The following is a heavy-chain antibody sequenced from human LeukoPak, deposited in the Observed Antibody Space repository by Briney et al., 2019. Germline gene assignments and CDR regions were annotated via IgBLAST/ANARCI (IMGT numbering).Heavy chain of an antibody. Sequence: GGSLRLSCAASGFTFSDYWMSWVRQAPGKGLEWVANIKHDGSDKIYVDSVKGRFAISRDNAKNSLSLQMNSLRAEDTAVYYCAKRGVLGYCSTTSCYLDNWGQGTLVTVSS. D-gene: IGHD2-2*01. CDR3: AKRGVLGYCSTTSCYLDN. J-gene: IGHJ4*02. CDR2: IKHDGSDK. CDR1: GFTFSDYW. V-gene: IGHV3-7*03.